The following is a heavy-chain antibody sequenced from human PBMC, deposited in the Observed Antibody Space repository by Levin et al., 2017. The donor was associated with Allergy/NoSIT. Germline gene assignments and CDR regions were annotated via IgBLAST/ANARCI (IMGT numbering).Heavy chain of an antibody. CDR2: IIPVFHTP. CDR3: ARDGGYSGYEGGHYFDF. V-gene: IGHV1-69*13. D-gene: IGHD5-12*01. Sequence: SVKVSCKASGGTFSTYSFHWLRQAPGQGLEWMGGIIPVFHTPNYAQKFQGTVAISADESTTTVYMELRSLRFEDTAVYYCARDGGYSGYEGGHYFDFWGQGTLVTASS. J-gene: IGHJ4*01. CDR1: GGTFSTYS.